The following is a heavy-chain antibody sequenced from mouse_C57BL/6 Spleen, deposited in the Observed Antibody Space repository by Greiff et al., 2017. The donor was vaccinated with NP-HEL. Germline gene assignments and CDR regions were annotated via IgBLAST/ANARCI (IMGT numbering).Heavy chain of an antibody. J-gene: IGHJ1*03. Sequence: QVQLQQPGAELVRPGSSVKLSCKASGYTFTSSWMHWVKQRPIQGLEWIGNIDPSDSETHYNQKFKDKATLTVDKSSSTAYMQLSSLTSEDSAVYYGSRWLDYWDFDVWGTGTTVTVSS. D-gene: IGHD2-2*01. CDR1: GYTFTSSW. CDR2: IDPSDSET. V-gene: IGHV1-52*01. CDR3: SRWLDYWDFDV.